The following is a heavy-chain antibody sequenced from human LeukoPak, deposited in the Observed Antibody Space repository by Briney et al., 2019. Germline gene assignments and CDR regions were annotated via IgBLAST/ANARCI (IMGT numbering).Heavy chain of an antibody. CDR2: ISAYNGNT. J-gene: IGHJ4*02. CDR1: GYTFTSYG. D-gene: IGHD3-9*01. CDR3: ARDADYDILTGYYRGIDY. Sequence: ASVKVSCKASGYTFTSYGISWVRQAPGQGLEWMRWISAYNGNTNYAQKLQGRVTMTTDTSTSTAYMELRSLRSDDTAVYYCARDADYDILTGYYRGIDYWGQGTLVTVSS. V-gene: IGHV1-18*01.